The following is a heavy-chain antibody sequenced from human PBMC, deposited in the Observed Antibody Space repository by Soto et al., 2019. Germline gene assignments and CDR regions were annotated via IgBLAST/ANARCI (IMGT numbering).Heavy chain of an antibody. D-gene: IGHD3-22*01. CDR2: ISAYNGNT. J-gene: IGHJ3*02. CDR1: GYTFTSYG. V-gene: IGHV1-18*01. Sequence: VKVSCRASGYTFTSYGISWVRQAPGQGLEWMGWISAYNGNTNYAQKLQGRVTMTTDTSTSTAYMELRSLRSDDTAVYYCARDNYYYDSSGYFIVHAFDIWGQGTMVTVSS. CDR3: ARDNYYYDSSGYFIVHAFDI.